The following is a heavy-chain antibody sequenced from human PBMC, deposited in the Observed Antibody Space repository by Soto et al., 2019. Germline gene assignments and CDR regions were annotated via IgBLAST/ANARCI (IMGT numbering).Heavy chain of an antibody. CDR3: ATAGKYQLLMGYYYMDV. Sequence: ASVKVSCKVSGYTLTELSMHWVRQAPGKGLEWMGGFDPEDGETIYAQKFQGRVTMTEDTSTDTAYMELSSLRSEDTAVYYCATAGKYQLLMGYYYMDVWGKGTTVTVSS. J-gene: IGHJ6*03. CDR1: GYTLTELS. D-gene: IGHD2-2*01. V-gene: IGHV1-24*01. CDR2: FDPEDGET.